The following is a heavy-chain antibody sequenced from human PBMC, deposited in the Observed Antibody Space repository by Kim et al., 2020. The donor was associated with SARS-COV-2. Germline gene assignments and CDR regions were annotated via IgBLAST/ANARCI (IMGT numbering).Heavy chain of an antibody. CDR2: INTNTGNP. V-gene: IGHV7-4-1*02. D-gene: IGHD3-10*01. CDR3: GRTMVRGVIPS. CDR1: GYAFTTYP. Sequence: ASVKVSCKASGYAFTTYPMTWVRRAPGHGLEWMGWINTNTGNPTYAQGFTGRFVFSLDTSVSTTYLQINSLQAEDTAVYYFGRTMVRGVIPSWGQGTLVT. J-gene: IGHJ5*02.